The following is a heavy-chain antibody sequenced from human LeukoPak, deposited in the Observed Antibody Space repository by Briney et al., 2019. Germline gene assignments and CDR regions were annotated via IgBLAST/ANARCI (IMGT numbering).Heavy chain of an antibody. V-gene: IGHV3-48*03. CDR3: AKDLNYGDLLDY. CDR2: ISSSGSTI. Sequence: GGSLRLSCAASGFTFSSYEMNWVRQAPGKGLEWVSYISSSGSTIYYADSVKGRFTISRDNSKNTLYLQMNSLRAEDTGVYYCAKDLNYGDLLDYWGQGTLVTVSS. J-gene: IGHJ4*02. CDR1: GFTFSSYE. D-gene: IGHD4-17*01.